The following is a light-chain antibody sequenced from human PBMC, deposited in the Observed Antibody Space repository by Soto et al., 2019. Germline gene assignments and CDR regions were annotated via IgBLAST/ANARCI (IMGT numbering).Light chain of an antibody. Sequence: QAVVTQEPSLTVSPGGTVILTCGSSTGDVTSDHYAYWTQQKRGQAPRTLIYDTTNKHSWTPGRFSGSLLGGKAALILSGAQPEDEADYYCFLSYGGVLTWLFGGGTKLTVL. J-gene: IGLJ3*02. CDR3: FLSYGGVLTWL. CDR2: DTT. V-gene: IGLV7-46*01. CDR1: TGDVTSDHY.